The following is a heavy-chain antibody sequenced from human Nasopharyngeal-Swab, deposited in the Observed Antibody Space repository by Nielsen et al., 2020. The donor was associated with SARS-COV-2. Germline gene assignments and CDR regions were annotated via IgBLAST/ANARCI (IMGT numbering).Heavy chain of an antibody. D-gene: IGHD3-16*01. J-gene: IGHJ3*02. CDR3: TRVDVHDAFDM. Sequence: GSLRLSCAASGFTLSNYWIHWVRQTPGKGLLWVSRINTDASRTSYADSVKGRFTISKDNAKNTVYLQMNSLRGEDTAVYYCTRVDVHDAFDMWGQGTMVTVSS. CDR1: GFTLSNYW. CDR2: INTDASRT. V-gene: IGHV3-74*01.